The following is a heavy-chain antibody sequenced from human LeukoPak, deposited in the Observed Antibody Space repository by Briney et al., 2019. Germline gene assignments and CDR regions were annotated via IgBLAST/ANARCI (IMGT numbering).Heavy chain of an antibody. V-gene: IGHV4-59*01. CDR3: ARDTRQWLAGYYYYGMDV. J-gene: IGHJ6*02. CDR2: IYYSGST. D-gene: IGHD6-19*01. CDR1: GGSISSYY. Sequence: PSETLSLTGTVSGGSISSYYWSWIRQPPGKGLEWIGYIYYSGSTNYNPSLKSRVTISVDTSKNQFSLKLSSVTAADTAVYYCARDTRQWLAGYYYYGMDVWGQGTTVTVSS.